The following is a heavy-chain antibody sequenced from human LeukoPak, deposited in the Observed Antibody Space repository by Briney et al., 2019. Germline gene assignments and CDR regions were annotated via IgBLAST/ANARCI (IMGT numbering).Heavy chain of an antibody. V-gene: IGHV3-66*01. CDR1: GLTVSSNY. CDR2: IYSGGST. CDR3: ARDRASGWDRGFDY. Sequence: GGSLRLSCAASGLTVSSNYMSWDRQAPGKGLEWVSVIYSGGSTYYADSVKGRFTISRDNSKNTLYLQMNSLRAEDTAVYYCARDRASGWDRGFDYWGQGTLVTVSS. J-gene: IGHJ4*02. D-gene: IGHD6-19*01.